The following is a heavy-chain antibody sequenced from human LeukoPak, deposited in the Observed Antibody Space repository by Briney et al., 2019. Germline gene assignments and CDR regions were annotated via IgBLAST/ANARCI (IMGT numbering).Heavy chain of an antibody. CDR1: GYTFTSYG. Sequence: VASVTVSCKASGYTFTSYGISWVRQAPGQGLEWMGWISAYNGNTNYAQKLQGRVTMTTDTSTSTAYMELRSLRSDDTAVYYCARDRAAVAGAPFDYWGQGTLVTVSS. CDR3: ARDRAAVAGAPFDY. J-gene: IGHJ4*02. V-gene: IGHV1-18*01. CDR2: ISAYNGNT. D-gene: IGHD6-19*01.